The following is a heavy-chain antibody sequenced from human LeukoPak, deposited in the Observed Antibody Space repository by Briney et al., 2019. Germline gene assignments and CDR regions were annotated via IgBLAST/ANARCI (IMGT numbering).Heavy chain of an antibody. CDR1: GDSVSSNSAA. V-gene: IGHV6-1*01. J-gene: IGHJ6*03. CDR2: TYYRSKWYN. D-gene: IGHD6-6*01. CDR3: ARGRGVAARPGWYYYYYMDV. Sequence: SQTLSLTCAISGDSVSSNSAAWTWIRQSPSRGLEWLGRTYYRSKWYNDYAVSVKSRITINPDTSKNQFSLQLNSVTPEDTAVYYCARGRGVAARPGWYYYYYMDVWGKGTTVTVSS.